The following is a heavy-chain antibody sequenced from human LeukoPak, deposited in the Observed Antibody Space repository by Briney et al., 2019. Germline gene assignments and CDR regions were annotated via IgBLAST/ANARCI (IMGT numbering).Heavy chain of an antibody. V-gene: IGHV3-21*01. J-gene: IGHJ4*02. CDR3: ARDECKN. CDR2: ISSSSSHI. Sequence: TGGSLRLSCAASGFTFSSYSMNWVRQAPGKGLEWVSSISSSSSHIYYADSVKGRFTISRDNAKNSLYLQMNSLRAEDTAVYYCARDECKNWGQGTLVTVSS. D-gene: IGHD2-8*01. CDR1: GFTFSSYS.